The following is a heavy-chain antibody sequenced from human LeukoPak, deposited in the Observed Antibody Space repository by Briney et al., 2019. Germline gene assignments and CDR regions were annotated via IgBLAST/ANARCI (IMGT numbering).Heavy chain of an antibody. V-gene: IGHV3-9*01. CDR2: ISWNSGSI. CDR1: GFTFDDYA. CDR3: AKAASIRGVFHWYFDL. D-gene: IGHD3-10*01. Sequence: GGSLRLSCAASGFTFDDYAMHWVRQAPGKGLEWVSGISWNSGSIGYADSVKGRFTISRDNAKNSLYLQMNSLRAEDTALYYCAKAASIRGVFHWYFDLWGRGTLVTVSS. J-gene: IGHJ2*01.